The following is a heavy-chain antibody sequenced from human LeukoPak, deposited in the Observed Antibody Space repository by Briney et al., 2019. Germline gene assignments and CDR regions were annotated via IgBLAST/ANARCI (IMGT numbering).Heavy chain of an antibody. D-gene: IGHD1-14*01. V-gene: IGHV3-30*04. Sequence: GGSLRLSCVASGFTFVHFSMHWVRQAPGKGLEWVAFVSGEQTDKYYADSVKGRFTISRDNSRNTLFLEMNSLRPDGTAVYYCARDQPGAYTMSSTWGQGTLVTVSS. CDR3: ARDQPGAYTMSST. CDR1: GFTFVHFS. J-gene: IGHJ5*02. CDR2: VSGEQTDK.